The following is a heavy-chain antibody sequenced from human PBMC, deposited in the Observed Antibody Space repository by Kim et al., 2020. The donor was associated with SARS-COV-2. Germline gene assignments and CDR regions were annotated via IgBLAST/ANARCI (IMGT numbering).Heavy chain of an antibody. J-gene: IGHJ6*02. CDR3: ARPGGVRYCSGGSCPAEHGSMDV. CDR2: ISSSSSYI. D-gene: IGHD2-15*01. V-gene: IGHV3-21*01. CDR1: GFTFSSYS. Sequence: GGSLRLSCAASGFTFSSYSMNWVRQAPGKGLEWVSSISSSSSYIYYADSVKGRFTISRDNAKNSLYLQMNSLRAEDTAVYYCARPGGVRYCSGGSCPAEHGSMDVWGQGTTVTVPS.